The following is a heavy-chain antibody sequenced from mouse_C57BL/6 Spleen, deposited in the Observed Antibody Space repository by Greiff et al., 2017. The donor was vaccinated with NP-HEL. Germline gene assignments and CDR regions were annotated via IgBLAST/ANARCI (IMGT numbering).Heavy chain of an antibody. CDR3: ARQLRLNYAMDY. J-gene: IGHJ4*01. D-gene: IGHD3-2*02. V-gene: IGHV1-55*01. Sequence: QVQLQQPGAELVKPGASVKMSCKASGYTFTSYWITRVKQRPGQGLEWNGDIYPVSGSTNYNEKFKSKATLNVDTSSSTAYMQLSSLTSEDSAVYYCARQLRLNYAMDYWGQGTSVTVSS. CDR2: IYPVSGST. CDR1: GYTFTSYW.